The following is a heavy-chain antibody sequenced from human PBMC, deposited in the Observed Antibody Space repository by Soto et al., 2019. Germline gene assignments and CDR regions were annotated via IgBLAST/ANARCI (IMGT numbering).Heavy chain of an antibody. CDR2: ISGSGGST. Sequence: SLRLSCAASGFTFSSYAMSWVRQAPGKGLEWVSAISGSGGSTYYADSVKGRFTISRDNSKNTLYLQMNSLRAEDTAVYYCAKDPYCGGDCPPLDYWGQGTLVTVSS. CDR1: GFTFSSYA. V-gene: IGHV3-23*01. CDR3: AKDPYCGGDCPPLDY. D-gene: IGHD2-21*02. J-gene: IGHJ4*02.